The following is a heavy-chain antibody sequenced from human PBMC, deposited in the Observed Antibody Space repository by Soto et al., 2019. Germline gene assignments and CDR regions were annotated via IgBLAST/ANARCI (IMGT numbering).Heavy chain of an antibody. J-gene: IGHJ5*02. CDR3: ARVRDFWSGHYWFDP. Sequence: SETLSLTCTVSGDSISSYYWSWIRQPPGKGLEWIGYIYYSGSTNYNPSLKSRVTVSVDTSKNQFSLKLSSVTAADTAVYYCARVRDFWSGHYWFDPWGQGTLVTVSS. D-gene: IGHD3-3*01. V-gene: IGHV4-59*01. CDR1: GDSISSYY. CDR2: IYYSGST.